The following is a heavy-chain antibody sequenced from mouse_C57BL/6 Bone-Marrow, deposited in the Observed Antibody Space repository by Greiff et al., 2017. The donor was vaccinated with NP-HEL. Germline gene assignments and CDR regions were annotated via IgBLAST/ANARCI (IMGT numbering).Heavy chain of an antibody. J-gene: IGHJ1*03. CDR3: AREICKGYFDV. V-gene: IGHV1-82*01. Sequence: QVQLKQSGPELVKPGASVKISCKASGYAFSSSWMNWVKQRPGKGLEWIGRIYPGDGDTNYNGKFKGKATLTADKSSSTAYMQLSGLTSEDSAVYFCAREICKGYFDVWGTGTTVTVSS. CDR2: IYPGDGDT. D-gene: IGHD5-1-1*01. CDR1: GYAFSSSW.